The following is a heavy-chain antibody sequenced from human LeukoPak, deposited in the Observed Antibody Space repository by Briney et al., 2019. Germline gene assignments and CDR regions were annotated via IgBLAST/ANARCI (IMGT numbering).Heavy chain of an antibody. J-gene: IGHJ4*02. V-gene: IGHV3-73*01. CDR3: TRLGTVIVALDY. CDR1: GFTFSGSD. CDR2: IRSKADSYAT. D-gene: IGHD3-22*01. Sequence: GGSLRLSCAASGFTFSGSDMHWVRQASGKGLEWVGRIRSKADSYATAYAASVKGRFTISRDDSKNTAYLQMNSLKTEDTAVYYCTRLGTVIVALDYWGQGTRVTVSS.